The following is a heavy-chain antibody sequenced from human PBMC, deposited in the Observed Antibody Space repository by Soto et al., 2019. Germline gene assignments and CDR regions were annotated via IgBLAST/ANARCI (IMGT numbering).Heavy chain of an antibody. CDR1: GFTFSSYA. CDR3: ASSSDGDRAEEFWSGSGLDYFDY. Sequence: QVQLVESGGGVVQPGRSLRLSCAASGFTFSSYAMHWVRQAPGKGLEWVAVISSDGSNKYYADSVKGRFTISRDTSKTTLYLQMNSLRAEDSAVYYCASSSDGDRAEEFWSGSGLDYFDYWGQGTLVTVSS. D-gene: IGHD3-3*01. J-gene: IGHJ4*02. V-gene: IGHV3-30-3*01. CDR2: ISSDGSNK.